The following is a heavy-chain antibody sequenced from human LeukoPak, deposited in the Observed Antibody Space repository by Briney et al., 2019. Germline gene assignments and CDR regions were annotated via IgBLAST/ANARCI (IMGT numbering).Heavy chain of an antibody. Sequence: PGGSLRLSCAASGFTFNNAWMSWVRQAPGKGLEWVARIKTKTDGGATEYAAPVKGRFTISRDDSKNTLYLQMDSLKTEDTAVYYCNELRLGELSWSDNWGQGTLVTVSS. V-gene: IGHV3-15*01. J-gene: IGHJ5*02. CDR2: IKTKTDGGAT. CDR1: GFTFNNAW. CDR3: NELRLGELSWSDN. D-gene: IGHD3-16*02.